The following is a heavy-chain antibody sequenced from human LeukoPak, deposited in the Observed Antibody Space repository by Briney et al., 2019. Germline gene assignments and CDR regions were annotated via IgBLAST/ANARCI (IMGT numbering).Heavy chain of an antibody. D-gene: IGHD3-3*01. V-gene: IGHV3-30-3*01. CDR3: AKGRGLEWLLYGSGPNPDY. CDR1: GFTFSSYA. J-gene: IGHJ4*02. CDR2: ISYDGSNK. Sequence: PGGSLRLSCAASGFTFSSYAMHWVRQAPGKGLEWVAVISYDGSNKYYADSVKGRFTISRDNSKNTLYLQMNSLRAEDTAVYYCAKGRGLEWLLYGSGPNPDYWGQGTLVTVSS.